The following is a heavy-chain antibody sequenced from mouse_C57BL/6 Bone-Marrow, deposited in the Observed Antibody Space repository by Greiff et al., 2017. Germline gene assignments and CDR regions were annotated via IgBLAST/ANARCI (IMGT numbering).Heavy chain of an antibody. Sequence: EVQVVESGGDLVKPGGSLKLSCAASGFTFSSSGMSWVRQTPDKRLEWVATISSGGSYTYYPDSVKGRFTISRDNAKNTLYLQMSSLKSEDTAMYYSARREVRDWYFDVWGAGTTVTVSS. CDR1: GFTFSSSG. CDR3: ARREVRDWYFDV. V-gene: IGHV5-6*01. CDR2: ISSGGSYT. D-gene: IGHD2-14*01. J-gene: IGHJ1*01.